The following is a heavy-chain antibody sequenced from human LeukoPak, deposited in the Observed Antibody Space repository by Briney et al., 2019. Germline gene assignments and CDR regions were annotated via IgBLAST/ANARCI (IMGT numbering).Heavy chain of an antibody. CDR3: ARGTITIFGVVIDDVFDI. Sequence: SETLSLTSAVSGGSFSDYYWAWIRQPPGKGLEWIGYIYRSGGTNYNPSLKSRVNMSIDTSKKHYSLRLSSVTAADTAVYFCARGTITIFGVVIDDVFDIWGQGTMVTVSS. CDR1: GGSFSDYY. CDR2: IYRSGGT. J-gene: IGHJ3*02. V-gene: IGHV4-59*01. D-gene: IGHD3-3*01.